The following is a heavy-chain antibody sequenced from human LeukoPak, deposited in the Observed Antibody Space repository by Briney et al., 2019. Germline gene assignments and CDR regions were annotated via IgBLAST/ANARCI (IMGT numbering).Heavy chain of an antibody. Sequence: GGSLRLSCAPSGYTPSSYEMNCVRQAPREGLEWVSYIISSGSIKYYAGSVKGRFTINRDNTKNTLYLQMNRLRVEDTAVYYCARVEYSGYDFGQPYYYGMDVWGQGTTVTVSS. D-gene: IGHD5-12*01. J-gene: IGHJ6*02. CDR3: ARVEYSGYDFGQPYYYGMDV. CDR2: IISSGSIK. V-gene: IGHV3-48*03. CDR1: GYTPSSYE.